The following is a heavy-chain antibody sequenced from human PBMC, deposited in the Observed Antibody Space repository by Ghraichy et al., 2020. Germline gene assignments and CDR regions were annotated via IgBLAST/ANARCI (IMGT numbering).Heavy chain of an antibody. CDR3: ARDATGTTLNWFDP. Sequence: ASVKVSCKASGYTFTGYYIHWMRQAPGHGLEWMGWINPNSGGTNYAQNFQGRVTMTRDTSISTAYMELSRLRSDDMAVYYCARDATGTTLNWFDPWGQGTLVTVSS. J-gene: IGHJ5*02. CDR1: GYTFTGYY. D-gene: IGHD1-1*01. CDR2: INPNSGGT. V-gene: IGHV1-2*02.